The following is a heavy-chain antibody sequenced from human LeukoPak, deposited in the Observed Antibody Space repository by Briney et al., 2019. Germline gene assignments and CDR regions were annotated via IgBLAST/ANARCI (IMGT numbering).Heavy chain of an antibody. V-gene: IGHV3-74*01. CDR1: GFAFSSYW. Sequence: GGSLRLSCAASGFAFSSYWMHWVRQAPGEGLVWVSRITSDGSSTSYADSVNGRFTISRDNAKNTLYLQMNSLRAEDTAVYYCARDLRVGSPFDYWGQGTLVTVSS. J-gene: IGHJ4*02. CDR2: ITSDGSST. D-gene: IGHD1-26*01. CDR3: ARDLRVGSPFDY.